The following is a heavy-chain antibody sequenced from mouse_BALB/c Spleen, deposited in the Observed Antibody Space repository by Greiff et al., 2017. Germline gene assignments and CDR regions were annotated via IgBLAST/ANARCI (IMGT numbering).Heavy chain of an antibody. V-gene: IGHV7-1*02. J-gene: IGHJ1*01. Sequence: EVKVVESGGGLVQPGGSLRLSCATSGFTFSDFYMEWVRQPPGKRLEWIAASRNKANDYTTEYSASVKGRFIVSRDTSQSILYLQMNALRAEDTAIYYCARDDYGWYFDVWGAGTTVTVSS. CDR1: GFTFSDFY. D-gene: IGHD2-4*01. CDR3: ARDDYGWYFDV. CDR2: SRNKANDYTT.